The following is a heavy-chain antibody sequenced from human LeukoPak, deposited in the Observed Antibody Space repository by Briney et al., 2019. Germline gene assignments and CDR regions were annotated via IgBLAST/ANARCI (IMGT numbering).Heavy chain of an antibody. CDR1: GFTFSSYS. CDR3: ARANYYGSGRYYYYYYYMDV. CDR2: ISSSSSYI. V-gene: IGHV3-21*01. D-gene: IGHD3-10*01. Sequence: GGSLRLSCAASGFTFSSYSMNWVRQAPGKGLEWVSSISSSSSYIYYADSVKGRFTISRDNAKNSLYLQMNSLRAEDTAVYYCARANYYGSGRYYYYYYYMDVWGKGTTVTISS. J-gene: IGHJ6*03.